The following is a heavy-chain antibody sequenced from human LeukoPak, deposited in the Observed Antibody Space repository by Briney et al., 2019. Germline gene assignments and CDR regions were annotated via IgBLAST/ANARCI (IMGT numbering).Heavy chain of an antibody. V-gene: IGHV3-23*01. CDR1: GFTFSSYA. D-gene: IGHD2-2*01. J-gene: IGHJ4*02. CDR3: AKDSKRTGPYYFDY. CDR2: ISGSGGST. Sequence: AGGSLRLSCAASGFTFSSYAMSWVRQAPGKGLQWVSAISGSGGSTYYADSVKGRFTISRDNSKNTLYLQMNSLRAVDTAVYYCAKDSKRTGPYYFDYWGQGTLVTVSS.